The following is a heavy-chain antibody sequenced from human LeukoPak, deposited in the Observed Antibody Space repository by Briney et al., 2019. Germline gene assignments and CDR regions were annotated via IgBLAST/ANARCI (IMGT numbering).Heavy chain of an antibody. CDR3: AKEHIATVTPGDC. CDR2: INPYSGYT. CDR1: GYTFSDYF. D-gene: IGHD4-17*01. V-gene: IGHV1-2*06. Sequence: ASVKVSCKASGYTFSDYFIHWVRQAPGQGLEWMGRINPYSGYTNYAQKFHGRVTVTRDSSVRTAYMEVSSLTSDDTAIYYCAKEHIATVTPGDCGGQGTLLTVSS. J-gene: IGHJ4*02.